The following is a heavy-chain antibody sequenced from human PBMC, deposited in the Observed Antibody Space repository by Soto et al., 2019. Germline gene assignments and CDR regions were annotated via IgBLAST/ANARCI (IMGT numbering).Heavy chain of an antibody. D-gene: IGHD3-22*01. CDR2: ISSSGCII. CDR1: GFTFSDYY. V-gene: IGHV3-11*01. CDR3: ARVNGYYYYGMDV. Sequence: LRLSCAASGFTFSDYYMSWIRQAPGKGLEWVSDISSSGCIIYYADSVKGRFTISRDNAKNSLYLQMNSLRAEDTAVYYCARVNGYYYYGMDVWGQGTTVTVSS. J-gene: IGHJ6*02.